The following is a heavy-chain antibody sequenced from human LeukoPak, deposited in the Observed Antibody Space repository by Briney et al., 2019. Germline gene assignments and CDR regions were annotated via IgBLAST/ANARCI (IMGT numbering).Heavy chain of an antibody. CDR3: ATGAEPGPPYYYDSSGYYFSY. Sequence: GASVKVSCKASGYTFTSYDINWVRQATGQGLEWMGWMNPNSGNTGYAQKFQGRVTMTRNTSISTAYMELSSLRSEDTAVYYCATGAEPGPPYYYDSSGYYFSYWGQGTLVTVSS. V-gene: IGHV1-8*01. D-gene: IGHD3-22*01. J-gene: IGHJ4*02. CDR2: MNPNSGNT. CDR1: GYTFTSYD.